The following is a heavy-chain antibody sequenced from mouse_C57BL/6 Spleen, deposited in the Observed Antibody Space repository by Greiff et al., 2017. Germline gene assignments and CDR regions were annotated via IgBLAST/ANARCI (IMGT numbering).Heavy chain of an antibody. D-gene: IGHD1-1*01. Sequence: VKLVESGPGLVAPSQSLSITCTVSGFSLTSYGVDWVRQSPGKGLEWLGVIWGVGSTNYNSALKSRLSVSKDNSKSQVFLKMNSLQTDDTAMYYCASLLRSFAYWGQGTLVTVSA. V-gene: IGHV2-6*01. CDR1: GFSLTSYG. J-gene: IGHJ3*01. CDR3: ASLLRSFAY. CDR2: IWGVGST.